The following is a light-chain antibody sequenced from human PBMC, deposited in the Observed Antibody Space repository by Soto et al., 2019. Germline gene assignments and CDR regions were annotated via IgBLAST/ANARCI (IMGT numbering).Light chain of an antibody. V-gene: IGKV1-39*01. CDR1: QSVRNY. CDR2: AAS. CDR3: QQSYNLPRT. Sequence: DIQMTQSPSSLSASVGDRLTITCRASQSVRNYLNWYQQKPGKAPKLLICAASNLQSGVPSRFSGSGSGTDFTLTISSLQPDDFATYYCQQSYNLPRTFGQGTKVEIK. J-gene: IGKJ1*01.